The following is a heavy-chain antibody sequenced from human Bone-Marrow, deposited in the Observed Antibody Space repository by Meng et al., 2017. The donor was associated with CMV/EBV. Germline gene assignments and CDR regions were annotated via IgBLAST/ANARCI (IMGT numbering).Heavy chain of an antibody. V-gene: IGHV4-39*01. J-gene: IGHJ4*02. CDR1: GGSISNSAYF. CDR2: IYYSGST. Sequence: SETLSLTCSVSGGSISNSAYFWGWVRQPPGKGLEWIGTIYYSGSTYYNPSLKSRVTISVDTSKNQFSLKLSSVTAADTAVYYCARLSYYYDSSGYFFDYWGQGTLVTVSS. D-gene: IGHD3-22*01. CDR3: ARLSYYYDSSGYFFDY.